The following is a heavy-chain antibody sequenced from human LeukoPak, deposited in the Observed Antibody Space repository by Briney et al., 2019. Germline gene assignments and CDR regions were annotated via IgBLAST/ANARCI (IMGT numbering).Heavy chain of an antibody. D-gene: IGHD5-18*01. Sequence: GRSLTLSCAASGFTFNSYAMHWVRQAPAKGLEWVALMSYDGSDKHYADSVKGRFTISRDSSKNALYLQMNSLRADDTAVYYCAKAHPYEYNYGGFDSWGQGALVTVSS. V-gene: IGHV3-30*18. CDR2: MSYDGSDK. CDR1: GFTFNSYA. J-gene: IGHJ4*02. CDR3: AKAHPYEYNYGGFDS.